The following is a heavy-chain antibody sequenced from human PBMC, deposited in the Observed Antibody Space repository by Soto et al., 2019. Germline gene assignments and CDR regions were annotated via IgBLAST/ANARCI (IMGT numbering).Heavy chain of an antibody. V-gene: IGHV3-23*01. Sequence: EVQLLESGGGLVQPGGSLRLSCAASGFPLSTYGMTWVRQAPGKGLEWVSAITGTGGNTYYVDSVKGRLTGPRDNSKNMLYLQMNSLRVEDTAVYYCARIRGYWYGLDVWGQGTTVTVSS. CDR2: ITGTGGNT. CDR3: ARIRGYWYGLDV. CDR1: GFPLSTYG. J-gene: IGHJ6*02.